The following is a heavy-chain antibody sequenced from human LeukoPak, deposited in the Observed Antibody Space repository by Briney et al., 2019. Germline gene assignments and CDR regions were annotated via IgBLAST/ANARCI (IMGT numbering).Heavy chain of an antibody. Sequence: GRSLRLSCAASGLTFSRYGMNWVRQAPGKGLEWVSSINSGSGYIYYADSVKGRFTISRDNAKNSLYLQMNSLRAEDTAVYYCAREEGYCSGGNCYHYCYMDVWGKGTTVTISS. V-gene: IGHV3-21*01. J-gene: IGHJ6*03. CDR1: GLTFSRYG. CDR3: AREEGYCSGGNCYHYCYMDV. CDR2: INSGSGYI. D-gene: IGHD2-15*01.